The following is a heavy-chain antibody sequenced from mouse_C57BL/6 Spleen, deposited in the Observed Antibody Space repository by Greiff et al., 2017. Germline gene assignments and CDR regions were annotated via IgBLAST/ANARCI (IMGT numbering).Heavy chain of an antibody. V-gene: IGHV1-82*01. CDR3: ARGKGDYFDY. CDR1: GYAFSSSW. J-gene: IGHJ2*01. Sequence: QVQLKESGPELVKPGASVKISCKASGYAFSSSWMNWVKQRPGKGLEWIGRIYPGDGDTNYNGKFKGKATLTADKSSSTAYMQLSSLTAEDSAVYVCARGKGDYFDYWGQGTTLTVSS. CDR2: IYPGDGDT.